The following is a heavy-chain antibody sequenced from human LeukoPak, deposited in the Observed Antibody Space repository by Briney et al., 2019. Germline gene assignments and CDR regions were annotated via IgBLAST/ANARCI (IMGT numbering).Heavy chain of an antibody. CDR1: GFIFSSYA. Sequence: GGSLRLSCAASGFIFSSYAMSWVRQAPGKGLEWVSGISDNGGSTYYADSVKGRFTISRDNSKNTLYLQMNSLRAEDTAVYYCAKDYSSGYYYAFDIWGQGTMVTVSS. J-gene: IGHJ3*02. CDR2: ISDNGGST. D-gene: IGHD3-22*01. V-gene: IGHV3-23*01. CDR3: AKDYSSGYYYAFDI.